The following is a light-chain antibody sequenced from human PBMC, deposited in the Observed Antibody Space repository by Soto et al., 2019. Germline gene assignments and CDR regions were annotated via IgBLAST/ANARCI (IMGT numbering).Light chain of an antibody. CDR1: QNIDIY. J-gene: IGKJ1*01. CDR2: AAS. V-gene: IGKV1-39*01. CDR3: QQSRNTPWT. Sequence: DIQMTQSPASLSASIGDTVTIACRASQNIDIYLNWYQHKPGTVPKLLIYAASGLQTGVPSRFSSSGSGTDFSLTISSLQPEDFATYYCQQSRNTPWTFGQGTKVDIK.